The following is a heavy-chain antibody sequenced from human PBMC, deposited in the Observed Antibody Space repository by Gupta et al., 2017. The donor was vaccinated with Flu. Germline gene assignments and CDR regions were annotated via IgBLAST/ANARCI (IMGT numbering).Heavy chain of an antibody. CDR1: GFPFSSYS. J-gene: IGHJ6*02. CDR3: ARARESSSRYGSGRRPYYYYGMDV. V-gene: IGHV3-21*01. Sequence: EVQLVESGGGLVKPGGSLRLSCAASGFPFSSYSMNWVRQAPGKGLEWVSSISSSSSYIYYADSVKGRFTISRDNAKNSLYLQMNSLRAEDTAVYYCARARESSSRYGSGRRPYYYYGMDVWGQGTTVTVSS. CDR2: ISSSSSYI. D-gene: IGHD3-10*01.